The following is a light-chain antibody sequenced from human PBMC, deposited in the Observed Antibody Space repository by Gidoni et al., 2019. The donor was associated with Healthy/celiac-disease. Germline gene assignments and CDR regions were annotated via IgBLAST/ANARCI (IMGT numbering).Light chain of an antibody. CDR3: QQSYSTPFT. Sequence: DIQMTQSPSSLSASVGDRVTITCRASQSISSYLNWYQQKPGKAPKSLIHAASSLQSGGPSRFIGSGSGTDFTLTISSLQPEDFATYYCQQSYSTPFTFGPGTKVDIK. CDR2: AAS. V-gene: IGKV1-39*01. CDR1: QSISSY. J-gene: IGKJ3*01.